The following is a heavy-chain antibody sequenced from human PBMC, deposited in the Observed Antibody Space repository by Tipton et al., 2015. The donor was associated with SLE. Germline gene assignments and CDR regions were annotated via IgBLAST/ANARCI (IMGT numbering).Heavy chain of an antibody. D-gene: IGHD6-6*01. V-gene: IGHV3-53*05. Sequence: SLRLSCAASGFTVSSNYMSWVRQAPGKGLEWVSVIYSGGSTYYADSVKGRFTISRDNSKNTLYLQMNSLRAEDTAVYYCARGRVEHSSSSTDYWGQGTLVTVSS. CDR1: GFTVSSNY. J-gene: IGHJ4*02. CDR3: ARGRVEHSSSSTDY. CDR2: IYSGGST.